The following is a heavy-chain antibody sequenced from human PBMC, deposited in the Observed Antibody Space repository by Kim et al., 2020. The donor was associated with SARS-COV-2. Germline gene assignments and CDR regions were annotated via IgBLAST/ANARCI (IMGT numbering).Heavy chain of an antibody. CDR2: INPNSGGT. J-gene: IGHJ4*02. Sequence: ASVKVSCKASGYTFTGYYMHWVRQAPGQGLEWMGWINPNSGGTNYAQKFQGWVTMTRDTSISTAYMELSRLRSDDTAVYYCAVFQGSGGGDLFSNDYWGQGTLVTVSS. V-gene: IGHV1-2*04. CDR1: GYTFTGYY. D-gene: IGHD2-21*02. CDR3: AVFQGSGGGDLFSNDY.